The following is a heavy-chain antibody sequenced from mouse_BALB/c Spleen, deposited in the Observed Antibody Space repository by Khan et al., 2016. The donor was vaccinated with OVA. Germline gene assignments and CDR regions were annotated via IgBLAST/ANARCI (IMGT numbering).Heavy chain of an antibody. CDR3: APTSCDPRDFDV. D-gene: IGHD2-10*01. V-gene: IGHV14-3*02. Sequence: VQLKESGAALVKPGASVDLSCTASGFNIKDTYIHWVKQRPEQGLEWIGRIAPANGNTKYDPKFQGKATITAETSSNTSYLRLSSRTSDDTAVYFCAPTSCDPRDFDVWGAGTTVTVSS. CDR2: IAPANGNT. J-gene: IGHJ1*01. CDR1: GFNIKDTY.